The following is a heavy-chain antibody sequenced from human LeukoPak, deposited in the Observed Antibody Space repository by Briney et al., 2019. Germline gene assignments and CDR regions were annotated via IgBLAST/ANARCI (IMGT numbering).Heavy chain of an antibody. CDR3: ARDIAVAGIVQYYYYYGMDV. J-gene: IGHJ6*02. CDR1: GFTFSSYS. D-gene: IGHD6-19*01. CDR2: ISSSSSYI. Sequence: PGGSLRLSCAASGFTFSSYSMNWVRQAPGKGLEWVSSISSSSSYIYYADSVKGRFTISRDNAKNSLYLQMNSLRAEDTAVYYCARDIAVAGIVQYYYYYGMDVWGQGTTVTVSS. V-gene: IGHV3-21*01.